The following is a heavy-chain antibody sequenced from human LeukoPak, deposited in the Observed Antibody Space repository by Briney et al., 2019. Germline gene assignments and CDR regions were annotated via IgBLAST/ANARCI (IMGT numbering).Heavy chain of an antibody. D-gene: IGHD3-10*01. CDR2: ISSSGSTI. J-gene: IGHJ4*02. V-gene: IGHV3-11*01. CDR3: ARSRNYGSGSYNY. Sequence: GGSLRLSCAASGFTFSDYYMNWIRQAPGKGLEWISYISSSGSTIYYADSVKGRFTISRDNAKKSLYLQMNSLRAEDTAAYYCARSRNYGSGSYNYWGQGTLVTVSS. CDR1: GFTFSDYY.